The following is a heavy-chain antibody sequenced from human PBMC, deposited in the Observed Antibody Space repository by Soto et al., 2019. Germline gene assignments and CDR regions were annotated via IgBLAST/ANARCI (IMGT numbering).Heavy chain of an antibody. CDR3: AKDWWRMPHTAMVSLDY. Sequence: PGGSLRLSCAASGFTFSSYGMHWVRQAPGKGLEWVAVISYDGSNKYYADSVKGRFTISRDNSKNTLYLQMNSLRAGDTAVYYCAKDWWRMPHTAMVSLDYWGQGTLVTVSS. V-gene: IGHV3-30*18. J-gene: IGHJ4*02. D-gene: IGHD5-18*01. CDR1: GFTFSSYG. CDR2: ISYDGSNK.